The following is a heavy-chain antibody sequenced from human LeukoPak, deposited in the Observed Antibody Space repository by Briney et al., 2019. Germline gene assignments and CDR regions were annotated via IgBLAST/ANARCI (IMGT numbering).Heavy chain of an antibody. D-gene: IGHD3-22*01. CDR1: GFTFSSYA. Sequence: GGSLRLSCAAPGFTFSSYAMSWVRQAPGKGLEWVSAISGSGGSTYYADSVKGRFTISRDNSKNTLYLQMNSLRAEDTAVYYCAKDPTYYYDSSGPGWGQGTLVTVSS. V-gene: IGHV3-23*01. CDR2: ISGSGGST. J-gene: IGHJ4*02. CDR3: AKDPTYYYDSSGPG.